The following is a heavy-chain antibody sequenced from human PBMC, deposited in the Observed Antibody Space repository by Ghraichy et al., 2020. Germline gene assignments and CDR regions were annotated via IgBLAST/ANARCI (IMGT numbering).Heavy chain of an antibody. CDR1: GFDLSSYG. J-gene: IGHJ3*02. CDR3: ARDRVQIWSYVGVFDM. CDR2: IWINGGNQ. D-gene: IGHD5-18*01. Sequence: GESLNISCVASGFDLSSYGMHWVRQAAGKEPEWVAIIWINGGNQGYIDSVKGRFTISRDTSKNTLFLQMDSLRVEDTAMYFCARDRVQIWSYVGVFDMWGQGQWSPSLQ. V-gene: IGHV3-33*01.